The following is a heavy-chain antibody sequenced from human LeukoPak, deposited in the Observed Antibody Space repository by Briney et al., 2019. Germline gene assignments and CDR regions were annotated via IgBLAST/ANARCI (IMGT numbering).Heavy chain of an antibody. CDR3: ARQAATAYDYFDY. Sequence: GESLKISCKGSGYSFSTHWIGWVRQMPGKGLEWMGIIYPGDSDTRYSPSFQGQVTISADKSIDTAYLQWSSLMAADTAMYYCARQAATAYDYFDYWGQGTLVAVSS. CDR1: GYSFSTHW. CDR2: IYPGDSDT. J-gene: IGHJ4*02. D-gene: IGHD1-1*01. V-gene: IGHV5-51*01.